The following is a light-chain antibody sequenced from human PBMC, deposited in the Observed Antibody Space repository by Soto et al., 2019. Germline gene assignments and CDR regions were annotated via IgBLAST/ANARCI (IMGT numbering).Light chain of an antibody. Sequence: DIQMTQSPSTLSASVGDRVTITCRASQSISSWLDWYQQKPGKAPKLLIYKASSLESGVPSRFSGSGSGTEFTLTISSLQTDDFANYYCQQYKGPFGQGTKVEIK. CDR2: KAS. V-gene: IGKV1-5*03. J-gene: IGKJ1*01. CDR1: QSISSW. CDR3: QQYKGP.